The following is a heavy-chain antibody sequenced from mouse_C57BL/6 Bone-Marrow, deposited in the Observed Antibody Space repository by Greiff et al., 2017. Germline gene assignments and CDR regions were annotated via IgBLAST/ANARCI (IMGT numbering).Heavy chain of an antibody. Sequence: QVQLQHPGAELVKPGASVKLSCKASGYTFTSYWMHWVKQRPGQGLEWIGMIHPNSGSTNYNEKFKSKATLTVDKSSSTAYMQLSSLTSEDSAVYYCARLSTRGFAYWGQGTLVTVSA. D-gene: IGHD3-3*01. J-gene: IGHJ3*01. CDR3: ARLSTRGFAY. CDR1: GYTFTSYW. V-gene: IGHV1-64*01. CDR2: IHPNSGST.